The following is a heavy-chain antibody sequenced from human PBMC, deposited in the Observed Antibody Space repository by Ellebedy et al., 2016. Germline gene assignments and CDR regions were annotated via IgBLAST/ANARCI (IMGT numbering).Heavy chain of an antibody. CDR1: GFSLTTNQVV. V-gene: IGHV2-5*01. CDR3: VHRTTVTSVDF. CDR2: IYGNDDK. J-gene: IGHJ4*02. Sequence: SGPTLVKPTQTLTLTCTFYGFSLTTNQVVVGWVRQPPGKAPEWLTFIYGNDDKRYSPSLKSRLTITKDSSKNQVVLTLTNMDPVGTATYFCVHRTTVTSVDFWGQGTLVTVSS. D-gene: IGHD4-17*01.